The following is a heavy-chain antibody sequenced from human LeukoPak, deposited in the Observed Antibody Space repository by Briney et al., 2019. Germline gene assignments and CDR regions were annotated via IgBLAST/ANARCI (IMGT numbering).Heavy chain of an antibody. CDR3: ARNYDYVWGSYRDHDAFDI. CDR2: IIPIFGTA. D-gene: IGHD3-16*02. V-gene: IGHV1-69*13. CDR1: GGTFSSYA. J-gene: IGHJ3*02. Sequence: ASVKVSCKASGGTFSSYAISWVRQAPGQGLEWMGGIIPIFGTANYAQKFQGRVTITADESTSTAYMELSSLRSEDTAVYYCARNYDYVWGSYRDHDAFDIWGQGTMATVSS.